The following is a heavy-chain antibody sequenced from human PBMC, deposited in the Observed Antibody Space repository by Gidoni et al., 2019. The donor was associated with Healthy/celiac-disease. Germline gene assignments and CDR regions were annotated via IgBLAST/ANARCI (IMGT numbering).Heavy chain of an antibody. CDR3: ARDKYCSSTSCAYYFDY. D-gene: IGHD2-2*01. J-gene: IGHJ4*02. CDR2: IWYDGSNK. CDR1: GFTFRSYG. Sequence: QVQLVESGGGVVQPGRSLRLSCAASGFTFRSYGMHCVRQAPGKGLEWVAVIWYDGSNKYYADSVKGRFTISRDNSKNTLYLQMNSLRAEDTAVYYCARDKYCSSTSCAYYFDYWGQGTLVTVSS. V-gene: IGHV3-33*01.